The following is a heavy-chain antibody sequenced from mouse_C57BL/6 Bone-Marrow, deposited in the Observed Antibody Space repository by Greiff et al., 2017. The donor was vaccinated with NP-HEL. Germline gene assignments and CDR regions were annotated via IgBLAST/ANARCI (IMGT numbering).Heavy chain of an antibody. D-gene: IGHD1-1*01. J-gene: IGHJ2*01. CDR2: ISSGSSTI. V-gene: IGHV5-17*01. CDR1: GFTFSDYG. CDR3: ARRDYYGSSCFDY. Sequence: EVQLVESGGGLVKPGGSLKLSCAASGFTFSDYGMHWVRQAPEKGLEWVAYISSGSSTIYYADTVKGRFTISRDNAKNTLFLQMTSLRSEDTAMYYCARRDYYGSSCFDYWGQGTTRTVSS.